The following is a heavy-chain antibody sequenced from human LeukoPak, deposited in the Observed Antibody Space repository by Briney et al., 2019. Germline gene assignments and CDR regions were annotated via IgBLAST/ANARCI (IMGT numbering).Heavy chain of an antibody. CDR1: GGSISSYY. CDR3: ARARFGEFYYYYYMDV. CDR2: IYYSGSI. D-gene: IGHD3-10*02. Sequence: SETLSLTCTVSGGSISSYYWSWIRQPPGKGLEWIGYIYYSGSINYNPSLKSRVTISVDTSKNQFSLKLSSVTAADTAVYYCARARFGEFYYYYYMDVWGKGTTVTISS. J-gene: IGHJ6*03. V-gene: IGHV4-59*01.